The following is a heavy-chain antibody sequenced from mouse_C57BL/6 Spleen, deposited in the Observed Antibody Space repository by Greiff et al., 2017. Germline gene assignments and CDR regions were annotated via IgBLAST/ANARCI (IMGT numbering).Heavy chain of an antibody. V-gene: IGHV1-55*01. D-gene: IGHD1-1*01. J-gene: IGHJ1*03. CDR1: GYTFTSYW. CDR3: ARSHYYGSSYVLWYFDV. CDR2: IYPGSGST. Sequence: QVQLQQPGAELVKPGASVQMSCKASGYTFTSYWITWVKQRPGQGLEWIGDIYPGSGSTNYNEKFKSKATLTVDTSSSTAYMQLSSLTSEDSAVYYCARSHYYGSSYVLWYFDVWGTGTTVTVSS.